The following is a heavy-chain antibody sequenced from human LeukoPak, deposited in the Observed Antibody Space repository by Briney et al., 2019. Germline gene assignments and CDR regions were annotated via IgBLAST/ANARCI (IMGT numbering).Heavy chain of an antibody. V-gene: IGHV4-4*07. CDR1: GGSISSYY. Sequence: SETLSLTCTVSGGSISSYYWSWIRQPAGKGLEWIGRIYTSGSTNYNPSLKSRVTMSVDTSKNQFSLKLSSVTAADTAVYYCARGLVVVRPTSSYYFDYWGQGTLVTVSS. J-gene: IGHJ4*02. CDR3: ARGLVVVRPTSSYYFDY. CDR2: IYTSGST. D-gene: IGHD3-22*01.